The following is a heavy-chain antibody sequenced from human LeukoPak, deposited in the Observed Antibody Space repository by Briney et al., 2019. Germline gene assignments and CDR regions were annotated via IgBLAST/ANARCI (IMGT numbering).Heavy chain of an antibody. D-gene: IGHD2-15*01. CDR2: IYHSGST. J-gene: IGHJ5*02. V-gene: IGHV4-38-2*01. CDR1: AYSISSGYY. CDR3: ARFIVVVVAATFAWFDP. Sequence: SETLSLTCAVSAYSISSGYYWGWIRQPPGKGLDWIGSIYHSGSTYYNPSLKSRVTISVDTSKNQFSLKLSSVTAADTAVYYCARFIVVVVAATFAWFDPWGQGTLVTVSS.